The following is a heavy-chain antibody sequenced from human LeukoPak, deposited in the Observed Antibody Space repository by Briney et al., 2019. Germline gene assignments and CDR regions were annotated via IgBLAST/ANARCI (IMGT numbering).Heavy chain of an antibody. CDR2: IIPIFGTA. J-gene: IGHJ4*02. V-gene: IGHV1-69*13. CDR1: GGTFSSYA. Sequence: GASVKVSCKASGGTFSSYAISWVRQAPGQGLEWMGGIIPIFGTANYAQKFQGRVTITADESTGTAYMELSSLRSEDTAVYYCARVGVTVTTFDYWGQGTLVTVSS. CDR3: ARVGVTVTTFDY. D-gene: IGHD4-17*01.